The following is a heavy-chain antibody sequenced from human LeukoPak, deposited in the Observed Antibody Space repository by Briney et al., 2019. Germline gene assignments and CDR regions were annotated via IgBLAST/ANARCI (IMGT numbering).Heavy chain of an antibody. CDR3: AKGALEWTYYFDY. CDR1: GLSFGSYA. V-gene: IGHV3-23*01. D-gene: IGHD3-3*01. CDR2: ISGSAGTT. J-gene: IGHJ4*02. Sequence: GGSLRLSCAASGLSFGSYAMTWVRQAPGKGLECISAISGSAGTTYYADSVKGRFTISRDNSKSTLYLQMSSLRAEDTAVYYCAKGALEWTYYFDYWGQGTLVTVSS.